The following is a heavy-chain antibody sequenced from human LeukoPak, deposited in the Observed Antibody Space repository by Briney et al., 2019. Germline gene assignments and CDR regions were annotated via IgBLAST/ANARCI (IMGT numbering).Heavy chain of an antibody. CDR3: ARVGYSYGLAPLDY. CDR2: ISYDGSNK. V-gene: IGHV3-30*04. CDR1: GFTFSSYA. D-gene: IGHD5-18*01. Sequence: GRSPRLSCAASGFTFSSYATHWVRQAPGKGLEWVAVISYDGSNKYYADSVKGRFTISRDNSKNTLYLQMNSLRAEDTAVYYCARVGYSYGLAPLDYWGQGTLVTVSS. J-gene: IGHJ4*02.